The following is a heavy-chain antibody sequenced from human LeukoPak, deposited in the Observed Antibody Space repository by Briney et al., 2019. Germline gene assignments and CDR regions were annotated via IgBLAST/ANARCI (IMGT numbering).Heavy chain of an antibody. CDR3: ARRTPRIAAAGNNWFDP. V-gene: IGHV1-18*01. CDR2: ISVYNGKT. Sequence: ASVNLSYRASGYTFNNHGVPWVRQARGQGLEWMVWISVYNGKTNYARKFQGRVTMTKDTSTSTAYLELRSLRSEDTAVYYCARRTPRIAAAGNNWFDPWGQGTLVTVSS. D-gene: IGHD6-13*01. J-gene: IGHJ5*02. CDR1: GYTFNNHG.